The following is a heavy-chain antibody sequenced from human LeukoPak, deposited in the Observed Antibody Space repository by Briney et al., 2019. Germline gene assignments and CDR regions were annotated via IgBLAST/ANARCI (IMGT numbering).Heavy chain of an antibody. Sequence: GGSLRLSCAASGFTFSSYAMHWVRQGPGKGLEWVAVISYDGSNKYYADSVKGRFTISRDNSKNTLYLQMNSLRAEDTAVYYCAKISSPAANGPYYFDYWGQGTLVTVSS. CDR1: GFTFSSYA. J-gene: IGHJ4*02. D-gene: IGHD2-2*01. CDR2: ISYDGSNK. CDR3: AKISSPAANGPYYFDY. V-gene: IGHV3-30-3*02.